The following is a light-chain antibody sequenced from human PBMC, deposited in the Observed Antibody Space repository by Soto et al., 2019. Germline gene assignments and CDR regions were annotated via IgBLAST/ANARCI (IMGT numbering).Light chain of an antibody. CDR3: QQYNNWWT. J-gene: IGKJ1*01. CDR1: QSVSNN. V-gene: IGKV3-15*01. Sequence: EIVMTQSPATLSVSPGERATLSCRASQSVSNNLAWYQKKPGQAPRLLIYGPSTRATGIPARFSGGGSGTEYTLTISSLQSEDFAVYYCQQYNNWWTFGQGTSVEIK. CDR2: GPS.